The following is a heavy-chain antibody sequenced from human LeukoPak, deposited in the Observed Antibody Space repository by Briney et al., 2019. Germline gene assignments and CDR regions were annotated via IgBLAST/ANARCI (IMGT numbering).Heavy chain of an antibody. Sequence: SVKVSCKASGYTFTTYGISWVRQAPGQGLEWMGGIIPIFGTANYAQKFQGRVTITADESTSTAYMELSSLRSEDTAVYYCARSYYYGSGSPINWFDPWGQGTLVTVSS. CDR1: GYTFTTYG. CDR3: ARSYYYGSGSPINWFDP. J-gene: IGHJ5*02. D-gene: IGHD3-10*01. V-gene: IGHV1-69*13. CDR2: IIPIFGTA.